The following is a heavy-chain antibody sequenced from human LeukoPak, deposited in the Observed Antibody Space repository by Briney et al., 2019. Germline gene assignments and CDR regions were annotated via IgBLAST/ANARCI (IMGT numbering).Heavy chain of an antibody. J-gene: IGHJ6*03. D-gene: IGHD6-19*01. CDR3: AREGSYYYMDV. Sequence: SETLSLTCTVSGGSISSYYWSWIRQPPGKGLEWIGYIYYTGTTNYNPSLKSRATMSVDTSKNQFSLKLSSVTAADTAVYYCAREGSYYYMDVWGKGTTVTVSS. V-gene: IGHV4-59*12. CDR1: GGSISSYY. CDR2: IYYTGTT.